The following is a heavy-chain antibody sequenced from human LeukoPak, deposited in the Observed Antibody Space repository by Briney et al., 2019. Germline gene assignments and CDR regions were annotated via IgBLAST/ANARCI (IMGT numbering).Heavy chain of an antibody. CDR2: INHSGST. D-gene: IGHD2-2*01. V-gene: IGHV4-34*01. Sequence: SETLSLTCAVYGGSFSGYYWSWIRQPPGKGLEWIGEINHSGSTNYNPSLKSRVTISVDTSKNQFSLKLSSVTAADTAVYYCARARYCGSTSCYRILNWFDPWGQGTLVTVSS. CDR3: ARARYCGSTSCYRILNWFDP. CDR1: GGSFSGYY. J-gene: IGHJ5*02.